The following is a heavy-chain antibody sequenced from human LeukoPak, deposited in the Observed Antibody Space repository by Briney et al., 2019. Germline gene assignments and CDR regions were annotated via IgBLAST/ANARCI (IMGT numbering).Heavy chain of an antibody. CDR1: GFTSSSYG. J-gene: IGHJ4*02. V-gene: IGHV3-30*18. CDR2: ISYDGSNK. CDR3: AKGNHYYDSSGYELDY. D-gene: IGHD3-22*01. Sequence: GRSLRLSCAASGFTSSSYGMHWVRQAPGKGLEWVAVISYDGSNKYYADSVKGRFTISRDNSKNTLYQQMNSLRAEDTAVYYCAKGNHYYDSSGYELDYWGQGTLVTVSS.